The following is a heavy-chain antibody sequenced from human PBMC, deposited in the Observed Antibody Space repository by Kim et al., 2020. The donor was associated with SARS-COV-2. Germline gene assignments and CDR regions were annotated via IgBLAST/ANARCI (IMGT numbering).Heavy chain of an antibody. CDR1: GFTFSSYG. CDR2: ISYDGSNK. CDR3: ASPATSLTVTEAYFDY. Sequence: GGSLRLSCAASGFTFSSYGMHWVRQAPGKGLEWVAVISYDGSNKYYADSVKGRFTISRDNSKNTLYLQMNSLRAEDTAVYYCASPATSLTVTEAYFDYWGQGTLVTVSS. D-gene: IGHD4-17*01. J-gene: IGHJ4*02. V-gene: IGHV3-33*05.